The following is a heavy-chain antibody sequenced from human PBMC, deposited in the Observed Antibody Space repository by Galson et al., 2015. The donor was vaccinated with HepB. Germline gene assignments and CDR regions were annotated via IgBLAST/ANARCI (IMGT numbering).Heavy chain of an antibody. CDR1: GFNLRTYA. CDR3: AKDYLLRGHHYFDC. Sequence: SLRLSCAASGFNLRTYAMNWVRQAPGRGLEWVSGICNSGGSTYDADSVKGRFTISGDNSKNTLYLQINSMRAEDTAVYYCAKDYLLRGHHYFDCWGQGTLVTVAS. CDR2: ICNSGGST. D-gene: IGHD3-22*01. V-gene: IGHV3-23*01. J-gene: IGHJ4*02.